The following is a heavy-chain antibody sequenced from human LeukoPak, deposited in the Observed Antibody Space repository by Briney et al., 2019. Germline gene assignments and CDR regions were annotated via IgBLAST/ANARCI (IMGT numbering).Heavy chain of an antibody. Sequence: SETLSLTCAVYGGSLSGYYWSWIRQPPGKGLEWIGEINHSGSTNYNPSLKSRVTISVDTSKNQFSLKLSSVTAADTAVYYCARGRQPARLDYWGQGTLVTVSS. J-gene: IGHJ4*02. CDR1: GGSLSGYY. D-gene: IGHD6-13*01. V-gene: IGHV4-34*01. CDR2: INHSGST. CDR3: ARGRQPARLDY.